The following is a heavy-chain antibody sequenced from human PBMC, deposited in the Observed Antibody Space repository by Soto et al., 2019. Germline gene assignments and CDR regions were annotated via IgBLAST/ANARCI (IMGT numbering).Heavy chain of an antibody. J-gene: IGHJ3*02. CDR3: ARDLEALSHALAI. V-gene: IGHV1-69*13. CDR2: IIPIFGTA. D-gene: IGHD1-1*01. CDR1: GGTFSSYA. Sequence: SVKVSCKASGGTFSSYAISWVRQAPGQGLEWMGGIIPIFGTANYAQKFQGRVTITADESTSTAYMELSSLRSEDTAVYYCARDLEALSHALAIWGQGTMVTVSS.